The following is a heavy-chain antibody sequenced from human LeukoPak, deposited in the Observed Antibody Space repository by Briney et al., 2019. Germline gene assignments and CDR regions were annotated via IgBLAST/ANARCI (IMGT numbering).Heavy chain of an antibody. D-gene: IGHD3-16*01. CDR3: AASFGGPYDY. J-gene: IGHJ4*02. CDR2: IVVVNGNT. CDR1: GFTFTSSA. V-gene: IGHV1-58*02. Sequence: SVKVSCKASGFTFTSSAMQWGRQARGQRLEWIGWIVVVNGNTNYAQKFQERVTITRDMSTSTAYMELSSLRSEDTAVYYCAASFGGPYDYWGQGTLVTVSS.